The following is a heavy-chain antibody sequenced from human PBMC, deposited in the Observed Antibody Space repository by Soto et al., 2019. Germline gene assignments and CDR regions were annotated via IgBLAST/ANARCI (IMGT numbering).Heavy chain of an antibody. V-gene: IGHV3-23*01. J-gene: IGHJ1*01. CDR1: GFTFSSYA. Sequence: EVQVLESGGGLVQPGGSLRLSCAASGFTFSSYAMSWVRQAPGKGLEWVSGISGSGDSTYYADSVKGRFTISRDNSKNTLYLQMNSLRAEDTAVYYCAKGVPGIAVAGTGYFQHWGQGTLVSVSS. D-gene: IGHD6-19*01. CDR3: AKGVPGIAVAGTGYFQH. CDR2: ISGSGDST.